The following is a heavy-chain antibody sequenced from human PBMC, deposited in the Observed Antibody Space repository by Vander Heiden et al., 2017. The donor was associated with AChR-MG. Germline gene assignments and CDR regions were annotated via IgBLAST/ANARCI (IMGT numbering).Heavy chain of an antibody. CDR3: ARDRVSNSGWNALDY. D-gene: IGHD6-19*01. Sequence: QVQLVESGGGVVQPGRSLRLSCAASGSTFSSYALHWGGQATGKGLEVVAVGSFDGNNKYYADSVKGRFTISRDNSKNTLYLQMNSLRGEDTAVYYCARDRVSNSGWNALDYWGQGTLVTVSS. CDR1: GSTFSSYA. CDR2: GSFDGNNK. J-gene: IGHJ4*02. V-gene: IGHV3-30-3*01.